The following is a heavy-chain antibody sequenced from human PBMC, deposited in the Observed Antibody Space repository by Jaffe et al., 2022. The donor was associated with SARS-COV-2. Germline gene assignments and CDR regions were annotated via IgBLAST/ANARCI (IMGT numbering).Heavy chain of an antibody. CDR3: ARQWHRWFGEKGNWFDP. J-gene: IGHJ5*02. D-gene: IGHD3-10*01. CDR1: GGSISSSSYY. V-gene: IGHV4-39*01. Sequence: QLQLQESGPGLVKPSETLSLTCTVSGGSISSSSYYWGWIRQPPGKGLEWIGSIYYSGSTYYNPSLKSRVTISVDTSKNQFSLKLSSVTAADTAVYYCARQWHRWFGEKGNWFDPWGQGTLVTVSS. CDR2: IYYSGST.